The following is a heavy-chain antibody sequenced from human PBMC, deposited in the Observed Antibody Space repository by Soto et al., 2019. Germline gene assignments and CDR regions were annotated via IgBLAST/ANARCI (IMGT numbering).Heavy chain of an antibody. Sequence: GSLRLSCAASGFTFSSYAMSWVRQAPGKGLEWVSAISGSGGSTYYADSVKGRFTISRDNSKNTLYLQMNSLRAEDTAVYYCAKFSPGEWLLLWSHYFDYWGQGTLVTVSS. CDR2: ISGSGGST. CDR3: AKFSPGEWLLLWSHYFDY. J-gene: IGHJ4*02. V-gene: IGHV3-23*01. CDR1: GFTFSSYA. D-gene: IGHD3-22*01.